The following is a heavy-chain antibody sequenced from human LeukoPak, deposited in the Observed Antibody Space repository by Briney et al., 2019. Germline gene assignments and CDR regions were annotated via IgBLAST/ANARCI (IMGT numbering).Heavy chain of an antibody. CDR3: ARVRYGELDV. Sequence: GGSLRLSCAASGFTFSSYAMSWVRQAPGKGLEWVSSMSGSGGSTYYADSVKGRFTISRDDSKNTLYLQMNSLRAEDTAVYYCARVRYGELDVWGQGTTVTVPS. CDR1: GFTFSSYA. CDR2: MSGSGGST. D-gene: IGHD4-17*01. J-gene: IGHJ6*02. V-gene: IGHV3-23*01.